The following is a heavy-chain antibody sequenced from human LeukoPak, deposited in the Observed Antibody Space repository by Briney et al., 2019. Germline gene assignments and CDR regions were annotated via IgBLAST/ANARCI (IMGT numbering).Heavy chain of an antibody. Sequence: GGSLRLSCVVSDFTFAVSWVHQAPGKGLEWISTINGRGDDSFHADSVKGRFTISRDTTKNTLYLRMSSLRAADTAMYFCVRMRGPERRHCFDYWSQGALLIVSS. J-gene: IGHJ4*02. CDR3: VRMRGPERRHCFDY. CDR1: DFTFA. V-gene: IGHV3-23*01. D-gene: IGHD2-2*01. CDR2: INGRGDDS.